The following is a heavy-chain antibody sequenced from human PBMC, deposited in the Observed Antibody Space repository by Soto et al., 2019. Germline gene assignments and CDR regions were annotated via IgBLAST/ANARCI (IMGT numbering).Heavy chain of an antibody. D-gene: IGHD6-13*01. J-gene: IGHJ6*02. V-gene: IGHV3-23*01. CDR2: ISGSGGGT. Sequence: GGSLRLSCAATGFTFSSYAMSWVRQAPGKGLEWVSTISGSGGGTYYADSVKGRFTISRDNSKNMLYVQMNSLRAEDTAVYYCAKDRGQQLVFLGHYYDVMDVWGQGTTVTGSS. CDR3: AKDRGQQLVFLGHYYDVMDV. CDR1: GFTFSSYA.